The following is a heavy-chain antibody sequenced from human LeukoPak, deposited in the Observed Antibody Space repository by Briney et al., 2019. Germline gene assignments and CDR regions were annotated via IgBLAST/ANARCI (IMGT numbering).Heavy chain of an antibody. CDR2: IYYSGST. CDR1: GGSISSYY. Sequence: SETLSLTCTVSGGSISSYYWSWIRQPPGKGLEWIGYIYYSGSTNYNPSLKSRVTISVDTSKNQFSLKLSSVTAADTAVYYCARDDSGFYWGQGTLVTVSS. D-gene: IGHD1-26*01. J-gene: IGHJ4*02. CDR3: ARDDSGFY. V-gene: IGHV4-59*01.